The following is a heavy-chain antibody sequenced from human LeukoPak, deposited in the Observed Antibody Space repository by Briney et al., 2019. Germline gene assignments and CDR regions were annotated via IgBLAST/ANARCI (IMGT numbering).Heavy chain of an antibody. V-gene: IGHV3-7*01. CDR1: GFTFSSYS. Sequence: GGSLRLSCAASGFTFSSYSMNWVRQAPGKGLEWVANIKQDGSEKYYVDSVKGRFTISRDNAKNSLYLQMNSLRAEDTAVYYCARNAYYYGSGSPLGYWGQGTLVTVSS. CDR3: ARNAYYYGSGSPLGY. D-gene: IGHD3-10*01. J-gene: IGHJ4*02. CDR2: IKQDGSEK.